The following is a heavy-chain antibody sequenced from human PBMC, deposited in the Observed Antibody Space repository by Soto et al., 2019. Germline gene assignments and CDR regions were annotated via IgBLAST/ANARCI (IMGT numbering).Heavy chain of an antibody. CDR3: ARFTHYDILTGYYGQNFYDLDY. D-gene: IGHD3-9*01. V-gene: IGHV4-59*01. Sequence: GKGLEGIGYIYYRASTNYNPALKIPVTISGDTAKNPFSLKLSPVTAADTAVDYCARFTHYDILTGYYGQNFYDLDYWGQGTLVTVAS. J-gene: IGHJ4*02. CDR2: IYYRAST.